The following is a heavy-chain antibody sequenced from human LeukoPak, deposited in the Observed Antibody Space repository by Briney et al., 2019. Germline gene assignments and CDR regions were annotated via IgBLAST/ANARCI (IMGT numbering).Heavy chain of an antibody. CDR3: ARSPTLYFGADY. D-gene: IGHD3-10*01. V-gene: IGHV4-59*01. CDR2: IYYSGST. CDR1: GFTFSSYA. Sequence: PGGSLRLSCAASGFTFSSYAMSWVRQAPGKGLEWIGYIYYSGSTNYNPSLKSRVTISVDTSKNQFSLKLSSVTAADTAVYYCARSPTLYFGADYWGQGTLVTVSS. J-gene: IGHJ4*02.